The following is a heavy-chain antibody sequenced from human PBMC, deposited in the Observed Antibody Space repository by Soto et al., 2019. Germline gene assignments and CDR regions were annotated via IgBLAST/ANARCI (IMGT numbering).Heavy chain of an antibody. CDR1: GGSISSSSYY. CDR3: ARRPRLSHIDY. CDR2: IYYSGST. V-gene: IGHV4-39*01. Sequence: PSETLSLTCTVSGGSISSSSYYWGWIRQPPGKGLEWIGSIYYSGSTYYNPSLKSRVTISVDTSKNQFSLKLSSVTAADTAVYYCARRPRLSHIDYWGQGTLVTVSS. J-gene: IGHJ4*02.